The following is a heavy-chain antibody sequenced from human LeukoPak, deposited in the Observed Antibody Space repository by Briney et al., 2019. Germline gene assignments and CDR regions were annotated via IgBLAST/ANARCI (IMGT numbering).Heavy chain of an antibody. V-gene: IGHV5-51*01. CDR1: GYSFTNYW. CDR2: TFAGYSYS. J-gene: IGHJ2*01. CDR3: ARHFHPAETTRGYFDL. Sequence: GESLKISCKGSGYSFTNYWIGWVRQMPGKGLEWMGITFAGYSYSIYSPSFQGQVTMSVDKSISTAYLQWSSLKASDTAMYYCARHFHPAETTRGYFDLWGRGTLVTVSA. D-gene: IGHD4-17*01.